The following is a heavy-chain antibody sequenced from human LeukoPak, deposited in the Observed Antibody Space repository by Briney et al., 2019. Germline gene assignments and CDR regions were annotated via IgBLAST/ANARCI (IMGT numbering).Heavy chain of an antibody. CDR1: GGSISNYY. V-gene: IGHV4-4*07. CDR2: IYASGST. CDR3: ARTSARGAQFDY. J-gene: IGHJ4*02. Sequence: SEALSLTCTVSGGSISNYYWSWIRQPAGMGLEWIGRIYASGSTNYNPSLKSRVTMSVDTSDNQFSLNLSSVTAADTAVYYCARTSARGAQFDYWGQGTLVTVSS. D-gene: IGHD3-10*01.